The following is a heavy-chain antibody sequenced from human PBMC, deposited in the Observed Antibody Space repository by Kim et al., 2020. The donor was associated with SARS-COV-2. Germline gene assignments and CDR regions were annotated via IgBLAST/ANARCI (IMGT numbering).Heavy chain of an antibody. CDR1: GGSISSSSYY. D-gene: IGHD4-17*01. V-gene: IGHV4-39*01. Sequence: SETLSLTCTVSGGSISSSSYYWVWIRQPPGKGLEWIGSSYYSGSTYYNPSLKSRVTISVDTSKNQFSLKLSSVTAADTAVYYCARHELDYGDYTGWFDPWGQGTLVTVSS. CDR3: ARHELDYGDYTGWFDP. CDR2: SYYSGST. J-gene: IGHJ5*02.